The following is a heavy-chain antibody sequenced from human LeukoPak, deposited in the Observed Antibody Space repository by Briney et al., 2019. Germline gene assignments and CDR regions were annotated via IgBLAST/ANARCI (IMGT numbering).Heavy chain of an antibody. CDR2: INHSGST. J-gene: IGHJ5*02. D-gene: IGHD3-22*01. CDR3: ARGLPRLYYYANSWFDP. V-gene: IGHV4-34*01. Sequence: SETLSLTCAVYGGSFSGYYWSWIRQPPGKGLEWIGEINHSGSTNYNPSLKSRVTISVDTSKNQFSLKLSSVTAADTAVYYCARGLPRLYYYANSWFDPWGQGTLVTVSS. CDR1: GGSFSGYY.